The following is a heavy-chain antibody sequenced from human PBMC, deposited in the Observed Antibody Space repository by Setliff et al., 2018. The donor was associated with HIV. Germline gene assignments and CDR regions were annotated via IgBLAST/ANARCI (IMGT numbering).Heavy chain of an antibody. J-gene: IGHJ4*02. CDR1: GGSISSHY. D-gene: IGHD6-13*01. CDR3: ARDDSGWYMY. V-gene: IGHV4-59*11. Sequence: SETLSLTCTVSGGSISSHYWSWIRQSPGRGLEWVGSIYYTGNTIYNPSLKSRLTISVDTPKNQFSLKVNSASAADTAIYFCARDDSGWYMYWGQGALVTVSS. CDR2: IYYTGNT.